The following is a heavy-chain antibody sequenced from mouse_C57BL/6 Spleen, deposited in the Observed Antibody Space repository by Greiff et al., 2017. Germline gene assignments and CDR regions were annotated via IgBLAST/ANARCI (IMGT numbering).Heavy chain of an antibody. CDR3: ARSGDGDYYAMDY. Sequence: VQLQQSGPELVKPGASVKMSCKASGYTFTDYNMHWVKQSHGKSLEWIGYINPNNGGTSYNQKFKGKATLTVNKSSSTAYMELRSLTSEDAAVYYCARSGDGDYYAMDYWGQGTSVTVSS. D-gene: IGHD3-2*02. J-gene: IGHJ4*01. V-gene: IGHV1-22*01. CDR2: INPNNGGT. CDR1: GYTFTDYN.